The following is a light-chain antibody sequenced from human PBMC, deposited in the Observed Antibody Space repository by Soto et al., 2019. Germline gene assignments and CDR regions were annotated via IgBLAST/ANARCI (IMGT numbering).Light chain of an antibody. CDR1: QSVSSR. CDR3: QQYSNWPRT. J-gene: IGKJ1*01. V-gene: IGKV3-15*01. Sequence: EIVMTQSPGPLSVSPGEGATLSCRASQSVSSRLAWYRQKPGQAPWLLIYGASTRATGIPARFSGSGSGTEFTLTISSLQSEDVAVYYCQQYSNWPRTLGQGTKVDIK. CDR2: GAS.